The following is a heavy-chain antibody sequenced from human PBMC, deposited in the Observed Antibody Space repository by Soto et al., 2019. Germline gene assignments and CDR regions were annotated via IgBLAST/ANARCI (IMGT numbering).Heavy chain of an antibody. J-gene: IGHJ3*01. V-gene: IGHV1-8*01. D-gene: IGHD3-16*01. Sequence: QVQLVQSGAEVKEPGASVKISCKPSGYTFTTYDINWVRQAPGHGLEWVGKMNPNTGHTTFAQKFQGRVSMTMSTSINTAYMELSSLTSGDTAVYYCRRRTFHAFDFWGQGTMVTVSS. CDR1: GYTFTTYD. CDR3: RRRTFHAFDF. CDR2: MNPNTGHT.